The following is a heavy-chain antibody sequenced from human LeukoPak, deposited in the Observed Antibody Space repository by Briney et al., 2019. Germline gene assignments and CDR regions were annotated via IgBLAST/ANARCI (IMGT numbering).Heavy chain of an antibody. J-gene: IGHJ4*02. V-gene: IGHV3-74*01. Sequence: GGSLRLSCEASGFTFSSYWMHWVRQAPGKGLVWVSSTNTDGSTTTYADSVKGRFTISRDNAKNTLYLQMNSLRAEDTAVYYCAKLSDRGSWYDYWGQGTLVIVSS. D-gene: IGHD6-13*01. CDR2: TNTDGSTT. CDR3: AKLSDRGSWYDY. CDR1: GFTFSSYW.